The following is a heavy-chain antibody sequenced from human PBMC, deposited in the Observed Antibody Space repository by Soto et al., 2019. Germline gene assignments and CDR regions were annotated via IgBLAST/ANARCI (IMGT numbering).Heavy chain of an antibody. CDR1: GFTFTTYW. CDR3: VRGGHGSGSYLGSS. CDR2: IRQDGGAQ. Sequence: GGSLRLSCVASGFTFTTYWMSWVRQAPGKGLEWVANIRQDGGAQYYVDSVKGRFTISRDNAKNSVYLQMDSLRVEDTAVYYCVRGGHGSGSYLGSSWGQGILVTVPQ. J-gene: IGHJ5*02. V-gene: IGHV3-7*03. D-gene: IGHD3-10*01.